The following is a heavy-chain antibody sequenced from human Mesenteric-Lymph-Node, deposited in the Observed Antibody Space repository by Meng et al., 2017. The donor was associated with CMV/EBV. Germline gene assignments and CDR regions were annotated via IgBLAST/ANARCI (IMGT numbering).Heavy chain of an antibody. Sequence: GGSLRLSCAASGFTFSSYEMSWVRQAPGKALEWISYISSTDGRTINYAESVKGRFTISRDNAKNSLYLQMNSLRVEDTAIYYCAKVRGYCTSASCPWGQGTLVTVSS. V-gene: IGHV3-48*03. CDR3: AKVRGYCTSASCP. D-gene: IGHD2-2*01. J-gene: IGHJ5*02. CDR1: GFTFSSYE. CDR2: ISSTDGRTI.